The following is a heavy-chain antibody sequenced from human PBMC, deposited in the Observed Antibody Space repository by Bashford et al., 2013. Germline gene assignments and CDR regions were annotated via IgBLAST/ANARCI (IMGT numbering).Heavy chain of an antibody. CDR1: GNTLTEVN. CDR2: FDPENSEI. CDR3: TTSGPMTTVTTFDY. V-gene: IGHV1-24*01. D-gene: IGHD4-17*01. J-gene: IGHJ4*02. Sequence: ASVKVSCKVSGNTLTEVNLHWVRQAPGKGLEWMGGFDPENSEIIYAQNFEGRVTMTEDRSTDTASMELNSLTSADTAVYYCTTSGPMTTVTTFDYWGQGTLVTVSS.